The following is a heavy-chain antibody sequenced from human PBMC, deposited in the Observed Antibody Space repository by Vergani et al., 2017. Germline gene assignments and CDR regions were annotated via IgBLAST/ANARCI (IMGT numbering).Heavy chain of an antibody. CDR3: ARHTTYTDS. CDR1: EYSFGNYW. CDR2: IYPADSDT. V-gene: IGHV5-51*01. Sequence: EVELVQSGPEMRTPGESLKISCKGSEYSFGNYWNGWVRQMPGKALQWMGIIYPADSDTRYSPSFQGQVTISADKSISTAFLQWDSLKASDTALYYCARHTTYTDSWGQGTLVTVSS. D-gene: IGHD1-1*01. J-gene: IGHJ4*02.